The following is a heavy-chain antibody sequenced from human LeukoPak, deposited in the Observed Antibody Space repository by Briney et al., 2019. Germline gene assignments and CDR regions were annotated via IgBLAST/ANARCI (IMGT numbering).Heavy chain of an antibody. V-gene: IGHV4-39*01. J-gene: IGHJ6*02. CDR1: GGSISSSSYY. CDR2: IYYSGST. Sequence: SETLSLTCTVSGGSISSSSYYWGWIRQPPGKGLEWIGSIYYSGSTYYNPSLKSRVTISVDTSKNQFSLKLSSVTAADTAAYYCASQLYYYGSGSYYPVWGQGTTVTVSS. CDR3: ASQLYYYGSGSYYPV. D-gene: IGHD3-10*01.